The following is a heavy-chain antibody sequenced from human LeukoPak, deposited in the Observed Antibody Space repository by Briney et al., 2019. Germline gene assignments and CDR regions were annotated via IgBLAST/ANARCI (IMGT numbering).Heavy chain of an antibody. Sequence: GGSLRLSCAASGFPFSTYAMSWVRQAPGKGLEWVSTVSSSGGTTYSTDSVKGRFSISRDNSKSTLYLQMNSLRAEDTAVYYCAKDLSGTYSGPDYWGEGTRVPLSS. J-gene: IGHJ4*02. CDR1: GFPFSTYA. CDR2: VSSSGGTT. V-gene: IGHV3-23*01. D-gene: IGHD1-26*01. CDR3: AKDLSGTYSGPDY.